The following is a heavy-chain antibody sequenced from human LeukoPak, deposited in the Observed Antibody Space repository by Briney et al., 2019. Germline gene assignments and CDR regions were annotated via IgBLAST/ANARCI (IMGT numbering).Heavy chain of an antibody. CDR1: GFTFSSYG. CDR3: AKDFYGSGTYPLFDY. J-gene: IGHJ4*02. D-gene: IGHD3-10*01. CDR2: IRYDGNNK. V-gene: IGHV3-30*02. Sequence: PGGSLRLSCAASGFTFSSYGMHWVRQAPGKGLEWVAFIRYDGNNKYYADSVKGRFTISRDNSKNTLYLQMNSLRTEDTAVYYCAKDFYGSGTYPLFDYWGQGTLAIVSS.